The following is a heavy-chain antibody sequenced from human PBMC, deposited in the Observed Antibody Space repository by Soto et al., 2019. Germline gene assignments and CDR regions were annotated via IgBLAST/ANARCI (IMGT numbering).Heavy chain of an antibody. Sequence: SETLSLTCTVSGGSISSGGYYWSWIRQHPGKGLEWIGYIYYSGRTYYNPSLHSRVSIAVDTTENQFSLKLTSVTAADTSVYYCARGSFSSSSSWFDPWGRGTLVTVS. CDR2: IYYSGRT. CDR1: GGSISSGGYY. D-gene: IGHD6-6*01. V-gene: IGHV4-31*03. J-gene: IGHJ5*02. CDR3: ARGSFSSSSSWFDP.